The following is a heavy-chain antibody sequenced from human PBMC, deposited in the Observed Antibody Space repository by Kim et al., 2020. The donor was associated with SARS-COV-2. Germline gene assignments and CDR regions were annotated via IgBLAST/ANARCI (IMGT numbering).Heavy chain of an antibody. Sequence: GGSLRLSCAASGYNFGTYGVSWVRQAPGKGLEWVSVISDNGGVTHYSDSVKGRFTISRDNSKNTLYLQMNSLTAEDTAVYYCAKDRYCTNGVCYENYFD. D-gene: IGHD2-8*01. V-gene: IGHV3-23*01. CDR1: GYNFGTYG. J-gene: IGHJ4*01. CDR2: ISDNGGVT. CDR3: AKDRYCTNGVCYENYFD.